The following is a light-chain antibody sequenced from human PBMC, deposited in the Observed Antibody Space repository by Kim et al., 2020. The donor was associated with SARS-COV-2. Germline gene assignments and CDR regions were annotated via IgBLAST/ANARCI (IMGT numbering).Light chain of an antibody. CDR3: CSYAGSSTVV. CDR2: EGS. J-gene: IGLJ2*01. V-gene: IGLV2-23*01. CDR1: SSDVGSYNL. Sequence: GQLITISCTGTSSDVGSYNLVSWYQQHPGKAPKLMIYEGSKRPSGVSNRFSGSKSGNTASLTISGLQAEDEADYYCCSYAGSSTVVFGGGTQLTVL.